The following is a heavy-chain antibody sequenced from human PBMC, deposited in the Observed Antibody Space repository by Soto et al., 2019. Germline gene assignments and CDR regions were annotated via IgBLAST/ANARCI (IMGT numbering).Heavy chain of an antibody. D-gene: IGHD6-19*01. CDR3: AKDMYSSGWYYFDY. Sequence: SLILSCAASGFTFYDYAMHWVRQAPGKGLEWVSGISWNSGSIGYADSVKGRFTISRDNAKTSLYLQMNSLRAEDTALYYCAKDMYSSGWYYFDYWGQGTLVTVSS. V-gene: IGHV3-9*01. CDR2: ISWNSGSI. CDR1: GFTFYDYA. J-gene: IGHJ4*02.